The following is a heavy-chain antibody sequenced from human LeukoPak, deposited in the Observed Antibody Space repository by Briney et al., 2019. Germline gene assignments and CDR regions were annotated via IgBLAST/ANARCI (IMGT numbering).Heavy chain of an antibody. J-gene: IGHJ3*02. Sequence: GGSLRLSRAASGFTFSDYYMSWIRQAPGKGLEWVSYISSSGGTIYYADSVKGRFTISRDNAKNSLYLQMNSLRAEDTAVYYCARDPLPDIPVGANSGTNFDIWGQGTMVTVSS. V-gene: IGHV3-11*04. CDR3: ARDPLPDIPVGANSGTNFDI. CDR2: ISSSGGTI. D-gene: IGHD1-26*01. CDR1: GFTFSDYY.